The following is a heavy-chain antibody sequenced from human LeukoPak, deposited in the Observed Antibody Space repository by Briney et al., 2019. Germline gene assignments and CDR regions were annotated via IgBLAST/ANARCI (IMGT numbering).Heavy chain of an antibody. V-gene: IGHV3-23*01. J-gene: IGHJ4*02. D-gene: IGHD3-10*01. CDR1: GFSFSSHA. CDR3: AKRGGYGSGSYHFGY. CDR2: ISGSGGST. Sequence: GGSLRLSCAASGFSFSSHAMGWVRQAPGKGLEWVSAISGSGGSTYYADSVKGRFTISRDNSKNTLYLQMNSLRAEDTAVYYCAKRGGYGSGSYHFGYWGQGTLVTVSS.